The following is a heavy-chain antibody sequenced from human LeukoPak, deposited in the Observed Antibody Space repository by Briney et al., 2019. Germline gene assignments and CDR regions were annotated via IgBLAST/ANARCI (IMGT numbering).Heavy chain of an antibody. CDR1: GFTFSSYS. CDR3: ARLRGYSYGYCFDY. V-gene: IGHV3-48*01. J-gene: IGHJ4*02. CDR2: ISSSSSTI. Sequence: GGSLRLSCAASGFTFSSYSMNWVRQAPGKGLEWVSYISSSSSTIYYADSVKGRFTISRDNAKNSLYLQMNSLRAEDTAVYYCARLRGYSYGYCFDYWGQGTLVTVSS. D-gene: IGHD5-18*01.